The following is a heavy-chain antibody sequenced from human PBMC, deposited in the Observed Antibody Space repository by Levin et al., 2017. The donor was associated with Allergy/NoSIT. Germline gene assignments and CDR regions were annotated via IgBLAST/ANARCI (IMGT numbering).Heavy chain of an antibody. J-gene: IGHJ4*02. Sequence: GESLKISWAASGFTVSSNYMSWVRQAPGKGLEWGSVMYSGGSTYYADAVKGRFTISRDNSKNTLYLPMNSLRAEDTAVYYCATVHYDRSGALDSWGQGTLVTVSS. CDR2: MYSGGST. V-gene: IGHV3-53*01. CDR3: ATVHYDRSGALDS. CDR1: GFTVSSNY. D-gene: IGHD3-22*01.